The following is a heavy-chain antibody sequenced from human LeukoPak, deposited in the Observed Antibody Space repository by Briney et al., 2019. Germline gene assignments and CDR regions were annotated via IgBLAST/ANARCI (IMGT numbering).Heavy chain of an antibody. CDR2: IKRKIDGETT. V-gene: IGHV3-15*01. CDR3: VAGLGSSELDY. D-gene: IGHD3-9*01. J-gene: IGHJ4*02. Sequence: GGSLRLSCATSGFTFSDCWMSWVRQAPGKGLEWVGRIKRKIDGETTDYGAPVKGRFTISRDDSKNTLSLQMNSLQTEGTAVYYCVAGLGSSELDYWGQGTLVTVSS. CDR1: GFTFSDCW.